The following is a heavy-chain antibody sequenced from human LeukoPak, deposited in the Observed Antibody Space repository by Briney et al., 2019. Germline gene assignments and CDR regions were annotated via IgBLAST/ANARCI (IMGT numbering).Heavy chain of an antibody. D-gene: IGHD1-26*01. CDR1: GGTFSSYT. Sequence: SVKVSCKASGGTFSSYTISWVRQAPGQGLEWMGRIIPILGIANYAQKFQGRVTITADKSTSTAYMELSSLRSEDTAAYYCASESIVGATVDYWGQGTLVTVSS. V-gene: IGHV1-69*02. J-gene: IGHJ4*02. CDR2: IIPILGIA. CDR3: ASESIVGATVDY.